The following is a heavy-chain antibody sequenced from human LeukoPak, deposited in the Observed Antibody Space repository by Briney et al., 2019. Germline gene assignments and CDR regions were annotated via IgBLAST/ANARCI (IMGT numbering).Heavy chain of an antibody. D-gene: IGHD6-19*01. Sequence: SQTLSLTCTVSGGSISSGGYYWSWIRQHPGKGLEWIGYIYYSGSTNYNPSLKSRVTISVDTSKNQFSLKLSSVTAADTAVYYCARGGSGWYELFYDYWGQGTLVTVSS. CDR3: ARGGSGWYELFYDY. CDR2: IYYSGST. CDR1: GGSISSGGYY. J-gene: IGHJ4*02. V-gene: IGHV4-31*03.